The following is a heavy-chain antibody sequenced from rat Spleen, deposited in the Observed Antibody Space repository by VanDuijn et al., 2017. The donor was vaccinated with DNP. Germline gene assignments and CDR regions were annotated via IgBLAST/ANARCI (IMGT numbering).Heavy chain of an antibody. V-gene: IGHV3-1*01. J-gene: IGHJ1*01. CDR2: ITYSRHT. CDR3: ARQNIVRDWFFDF. CDR1: GYPITSNY. Sequence: EVQLKESGPGLVQPSQSLSLTCSVTGYPITSNYWAWLRKFPGNKMEWVGHITYSRHTSYNPSLRSRIPITRDTSKNQFFLHLNSVTTEDTATYYCARQNIVRDWFFDFWGPGTMVTVSS. D-gene: IGHD4-3*01.